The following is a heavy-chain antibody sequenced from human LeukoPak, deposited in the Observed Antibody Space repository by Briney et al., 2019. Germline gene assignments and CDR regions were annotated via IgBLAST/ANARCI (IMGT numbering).Heavy chain of an antibody. D-gene: IGHD6-19*01. CDR3: ARGGDSSGPGKFDY. V-gene: IGHV1-2*02. CDR1: GYTFTGYY. CDR2: INPNSGGT. J-gene: IGHJ4*02. Sequence: VASVKVSCKASGYTFTGYYMHWVRQAPGQGLEWMGWINPNSGGTNYAQKFQGRVTMTRDTSISTAYMELSRLRSDDTAVYYCARGGDSSGPGKFDYWGQGTLVTVSS.